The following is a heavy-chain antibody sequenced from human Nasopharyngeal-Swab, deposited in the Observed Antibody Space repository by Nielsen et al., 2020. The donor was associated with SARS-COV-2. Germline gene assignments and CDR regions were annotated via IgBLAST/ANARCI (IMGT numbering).Heavy chain of an antibody. D-gene: IGHD1-1*01. CDR3: ARHGFRQLERFLMAFDI. CDR1: GGSISSYY. J-gene: IGHJ3*02. V-gene: IGHV4-4*07. Sequence: SETLSLTCTVSGGSISSYYWSWIRQPAGKGLEWIGRIYTSGSTNYNPSLKSRVTMSVDTSKNQFSLKLSSVTAADTAVYYCARHGFRQLERFLMAFDIWGQGTMVTVSS. CDR2: IYTSGST.